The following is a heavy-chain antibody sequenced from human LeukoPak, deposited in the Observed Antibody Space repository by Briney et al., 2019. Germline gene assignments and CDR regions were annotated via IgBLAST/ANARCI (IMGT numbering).Heavy chain of an antibody. V-gene: IGHV4-4*09. CDR3: ARQGYSSGWSPVYYMDV. CDR2: IYTSGST. CDR1: GGSISSYY. D-gene: IGHD6-13*01. J-gene: IGHJ6*03. Sequence: SETLSLTCTVSGGSISSYYWSWIRQPPGKGLEWIGYIYTSGSTNYNPSFKSRVTISVDTSKNQFSLKLSSVTAADTAVYYCARQGYSSGWSPVYYMDVWGKGTTVTVSS.